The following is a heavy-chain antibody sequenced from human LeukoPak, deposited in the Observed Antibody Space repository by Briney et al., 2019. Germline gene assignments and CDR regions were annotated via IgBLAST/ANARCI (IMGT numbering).Heavy chain of an antibody. CDR2: IYYSGST. V-gene: IGHV4-31*03. CDR3: PREYCGGDCYSGAFDI. J-gene: IGHJ3*02. D-gene: IGHD2-21*02. Sequence: SETLSLTCTVSGGSISSGGYYWSWIRQHPGKGLEWIGYIYYSGSTYYNPSLNSRVTISVDTSKNQFSLKLSSVTAADTAVYYCPREYCGGDCYSGAFDIWGQGTMVTVSS. CDR1: GGSISSGGYY.